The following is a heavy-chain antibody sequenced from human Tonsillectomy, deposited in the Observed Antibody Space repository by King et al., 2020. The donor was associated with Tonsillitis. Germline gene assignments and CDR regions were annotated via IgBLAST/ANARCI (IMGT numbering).Heavy chain of an antibody. CDR2: IYHRGST. Sequence: VQLQESGPGLVKPSETLSLTCAVSGYSISSGYYWGWIRQPPGKGLEWIGSIYHRGSTYYNPSLKSRVTISVDTSKNQFSLKLSSVTAADTAVYYCARDGGMTTVIPVDYWGQGNLVTVSS. J-gene: IGHJ4*02. D-gene: IGHD4-17*01. CDR1: GYSISSGYY. CDR3: ARDGGMTTVIPVDY. V-gene: IGHV4-38-2*02.